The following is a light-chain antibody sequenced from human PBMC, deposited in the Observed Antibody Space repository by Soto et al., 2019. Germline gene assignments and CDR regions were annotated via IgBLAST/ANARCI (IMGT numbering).Light chain of an antibody. Sequence: QLVLTQSPSASASLGASVKLTCTLSSGHSSYAIAWHQQQPEKGPRYLMKVNSDGSHIKGDGIPDRFSGSSSGAERYLTISSLQSEDEADYYCQTCGTGIRVFGGGTKVTVL. CDR3: QTCGTGIRV. V-gene: IGLV4-69*01. CDR2: VNSDGSH. CDR1: SGHSSYA. J-gene: IGLJ3*02.